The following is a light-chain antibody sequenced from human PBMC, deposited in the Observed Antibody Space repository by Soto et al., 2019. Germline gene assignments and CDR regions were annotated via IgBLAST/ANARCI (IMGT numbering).Light chain of an antibody. CDR1: SSDVSGYNY. CDR3: SSYTSSSTLVV. V-gene: IGLV2-14*01. Sequence: QSALTQPASVSGSPGQSITNSCTSSDVSGYNYVSWYQQHPDKAPKVMIYDVSNRPSGVSNRFSGSKSGNTASLTISGLQAEDEADYYCSSYTSSSTLVVFGGGTKLTVL. CDR2: DVS. J-gene: IGLJ2*01.